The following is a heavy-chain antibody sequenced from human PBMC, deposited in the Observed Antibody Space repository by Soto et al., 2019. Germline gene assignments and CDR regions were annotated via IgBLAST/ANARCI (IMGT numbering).Heavy chain of an antibody. CDR2: INHSGSP. CDR1: GGSFSGYY. J-gene: IGHJ6*02. D-gene: IGHD2-15*01. Sequence: SETLSLTCAVYGGSFSGYYWSWIRQPPGKGLEWLGEINHSGSPNYNPSLKSRVTISVDTSKNQFSLKLSSVTAADTAGYYCARGGRYCSGGSCAHKGYYYYGMDVWGQGTTVTVS. CDR3: ARGGRYCSGGSCAHKGYYYYGMDV. V-gene: IGHV4-34*01.